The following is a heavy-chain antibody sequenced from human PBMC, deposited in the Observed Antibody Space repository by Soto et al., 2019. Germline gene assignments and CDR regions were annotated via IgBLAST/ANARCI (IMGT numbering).Heavy chain of an antibody. CDR3: ARDGRATVVTPAYYYGMDV. V-gene: IGHV1-69*01. J-gene: IGHJ6*02. Sequence: QGQLVQSGAEVKKPGSSVKVSCKASGGTFSSYAISWVRQAPGQGLEWMGGIIPIFGTANYAQKFQGRVTITADESTSTAYMELSSLRSEDTAVYYCARDGRATVVTPAYYYGMDVWGQGTTVTVSS. D-gene: IGHD4-17*01. CDR1: GGTFSSYA. CDR2: IIPIFGTA.